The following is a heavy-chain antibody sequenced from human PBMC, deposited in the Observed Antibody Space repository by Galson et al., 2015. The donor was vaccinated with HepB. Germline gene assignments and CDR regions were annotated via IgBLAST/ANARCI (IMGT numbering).Heavy chain of an antibody. D-gene: IGHD2-21*02. CDR1: GFTFSSYI. V-gene: IGHV3-64*02. Sequence: SLRLSCAASGFTFSSYIMHWVRQAPGKGLEYVSAISSNGGTTYYVDSVKGRLTISRDNSKNTLYLQMGSLRAEDMAVYYCARGQIIGVTTHAFDIWGQGTMVTVSS. CDR3: ARGQIIGVTTHAFDI. CDR2: ISSNGGTT. J-gene: IGHJ3*02.